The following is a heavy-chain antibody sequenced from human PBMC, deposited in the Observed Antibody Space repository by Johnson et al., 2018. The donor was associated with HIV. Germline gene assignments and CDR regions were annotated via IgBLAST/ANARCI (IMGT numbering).Heavy chain of an antibody. V-gene: IGHV3-30*04. D-gene: IGHD3-22*01. J-gene: IGHJ3*02. CDR1: GFTFSSYA. CDR3: AREGRHYYDSSGHAFDI. CDR2: ISYDGSNK. Sequence: QVQLVESGGGVVQPGRSLRLSCAASGFTFSSYAMHWVRQAPGKGLEWVAVISYDGSNKYYADSVKGRFTISRDNSKNTLYLQMNSLSAEDTAVYYCAREGRHYYDSSGHAFDICGQGTMVTVSS.